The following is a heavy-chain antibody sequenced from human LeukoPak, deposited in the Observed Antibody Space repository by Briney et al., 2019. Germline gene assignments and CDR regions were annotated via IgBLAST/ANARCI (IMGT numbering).Heavy chain of an antibody. D-gene: IGHD6-19*01. CDR3: VRSLTIAVAGTDL. Sequence: PVGSLRLSCSVPVFTFKSYEMNWVRLGPGKGLGWIAYISSGGTTIFYADSVKGRFTVSRDNDKSLLYLQMNSQRADDTATYYCVRSLTIAVAGTDLWGQGTVVTVS. CDR1: VFTFKSYE. CDR2: ISSGGTTI. V-gene: IGHV3-48*03. J-gene: IGHJ5*02.